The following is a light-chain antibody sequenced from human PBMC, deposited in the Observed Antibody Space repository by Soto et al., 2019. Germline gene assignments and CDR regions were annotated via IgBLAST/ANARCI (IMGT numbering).Light chain of an antibody. CDR3: QQYNNWPPLT. CDR1: QSVSSI. V-gene: IGKV3D-15*01. J-gene: IGKJ1*01. CDR2: GAS. Sequence: EIVMTQSPATLSVSPGERATLSCRASQSVSSILAWYQQKPGQAPRLLIYGASIRATGIPARFSGSGSGTEFTLTISSLQSEDFAVYYCQQYNNWPPLTFGQGTKVDIK.